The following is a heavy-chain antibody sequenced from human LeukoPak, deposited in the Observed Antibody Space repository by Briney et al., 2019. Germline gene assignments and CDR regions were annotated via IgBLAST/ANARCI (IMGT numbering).Heavy chain of an antibody. V-gene: IGHV4-61*02. Sequence: SETLSLTCTVSGGSISSGSYYWSWIRQPAGKGLEWIGRIYTSGSTNYNPSFKSRVTISVDTSKNQFSLKLSSVTAADTAMYYCARRRLDYFDYWGQGTLVTVSS. CDR2: IYTSGST. J-gene: IGHJ4*02. CDR3: ARRRLDYFDY. D-gene: IGHD1-1*01. CDR1: GGSISSGSYY.